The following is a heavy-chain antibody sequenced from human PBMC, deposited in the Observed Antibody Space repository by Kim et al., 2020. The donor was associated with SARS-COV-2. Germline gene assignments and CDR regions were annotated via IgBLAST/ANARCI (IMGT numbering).Heavy chain of an antibody. D-gene: IGHD6-19*01. CDR1: GDSVSSNSAA. V-gene: IGHV6-1*01. CDR3: VGGSGWNT. CDR2: TYYRSKWYN. Sequence: SQTLSLTCAISGDSVSSNSAAWNWIRQSPSRGLEWLGRTYYRSKWYNEYALSVKSRITINPDTSKNQFSLQLKSVTPEDTGVYYCVGGSGWNTWGQGTLVTVSS. J-gene: IGHJ5*02.